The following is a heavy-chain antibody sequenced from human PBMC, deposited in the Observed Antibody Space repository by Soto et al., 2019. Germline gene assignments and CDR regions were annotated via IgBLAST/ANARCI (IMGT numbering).Heavy chain of an antibody. J-gene: IGHJ4*02. Sequence: SETLSLTCTVSGGSISSSDYYWGWIRQPPGKGLEWIGTIYYSGTTYYNPSLKSRVTMSLDTSKNQLSLRLTSVTAADTAVYYCVRGSSNRRWKFDYPRQGIFVIVSA. CDR2: IYYSGTT. V-gene: IGHV4-39*07. D-gene: IGHD4-4*01. CDR3: VRGSSNRRWKFDY. CDR1: GGSISSSDYY.